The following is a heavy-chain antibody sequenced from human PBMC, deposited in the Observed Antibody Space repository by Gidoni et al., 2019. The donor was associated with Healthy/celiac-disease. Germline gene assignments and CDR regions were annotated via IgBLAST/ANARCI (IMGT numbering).Heavy chain of an antibody. CDR3: ARDFVLGRVMITFGGAFDY. CDR2: INPSGGST. CDR1: GYTFTRYY. J-gene: IGHJ4*02. V-gene: IGHV1-46*01. D-gene: IGHD3-16*01. Sequence: QVQLVQSGAEVKKPGASVKVSCKASGYTFTRYYMHWVRQAPGQGLEWMGIINPSGGSTSYAQKFQGRVTMTRDTSTSTVYMELSSLRSEDTAVYYCARDFVLGRVMITFGGAFDYWGQGTLVTVSS.